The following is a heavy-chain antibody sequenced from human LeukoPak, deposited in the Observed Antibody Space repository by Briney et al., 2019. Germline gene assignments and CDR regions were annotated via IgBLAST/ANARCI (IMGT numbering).Heavy chain of an antibody. CDR2: IYYSGGT. D-gene: IGHD3-9*01. J-gene: IGHJ3*02. Sequence: SETLSLTCTVSGGSISSYYWSWIRQPPGKGLEWIGYIYYSGGTNYNPSLKSRVTISVDTSKNQFSLKLSSVTAADTAVYYCARGGILTGSIAFDIWGQGTMVTVSS. CDR3: ARGGILTGSIAFDI. CDR1: GGSISSYY. V-gene: IGHV4-59*01.